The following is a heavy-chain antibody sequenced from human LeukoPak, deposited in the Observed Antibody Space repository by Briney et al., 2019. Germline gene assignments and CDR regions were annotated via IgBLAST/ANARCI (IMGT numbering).Heavy chain of an antibody. CDR3: AKGSSIVVVPAALGA. CDR2: ISWNSGSI. Sequence: GGSLRLSCAASGFTFGDYAMHWVRQAPGKGLEWVSGISWNSGSIGYADSVKGRFTISRDNAKNSLYLQMNSLRAEDMALYYCAKGSSIVVVPAALGAWGQGTLVTVSS. CDR1: GFTFGDYA. D-gene: IGHD2-2*01. V-gene: IGHV3-9*03. J-gene: IGHJ4*02.